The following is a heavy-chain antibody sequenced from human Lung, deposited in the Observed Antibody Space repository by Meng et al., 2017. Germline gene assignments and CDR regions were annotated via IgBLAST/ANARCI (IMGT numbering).Heavy chain of an antibody. CDR3: ARHGLPGITPSGAVIGGNWFDP. J-gene: IGHJ5*02. CDR2: IFYSGNS. Sequence: QVQLQESCPGLVKPSETLPPTCTVSGRSSLISDYYWGWIRRPPGKGLEWIGSIFYSGNSQYNPSLQSRVTISVATSRTQFSLTLTSLTAADTAIYYCARHGLPGITPSGAVIGGNWFDPWGQGILVTVSS. CDR1: GRSSLISDYY. D-gene: IGHD3-16*01. V-gene: IGHV4-39*01.